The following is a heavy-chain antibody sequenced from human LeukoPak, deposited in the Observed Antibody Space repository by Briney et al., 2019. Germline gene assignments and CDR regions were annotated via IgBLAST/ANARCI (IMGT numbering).Heavy chain of an antibody. V-gene: IGHV3-7*01. CDR3: ARGASVNVFDI. CDR2: IKPGGSEK. D-gene: IGHD4-17*01. J-gene: IGHJ3*02. CDR1: GFTFSSYW. Sequence: PGGSLRLPCAASGFTFSSYWINWVRQAPGKGPEWVANIKPGGSEKKYVESVKGRFTISRDNAKNSLYLQMNSLRDDDTAVYYCARGASVNVFDIWGQGTMVTVSS.